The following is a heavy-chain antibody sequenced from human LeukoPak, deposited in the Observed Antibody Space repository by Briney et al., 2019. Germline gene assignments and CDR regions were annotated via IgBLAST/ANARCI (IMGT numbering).Heavy chain of an antibody. D-gene: IGHD6-19*01. V-gene: IGHV4-59*12. CDR1: GGSISSYY. J-gene: IGHJ5*02. CDR3: ARGRGSGWRMMNWFDP. CDR2: IYYSGST. Sequence: SETLSLTCTVSGGSISSYYWSWIRQPPGKGLEWIGYIYYSGSTNYNPSLKSRVTISVDTSKNQFSLKLSSVTAADTAVYYCARGRGSGWRMMNWFDPWGQGTLVTVST.